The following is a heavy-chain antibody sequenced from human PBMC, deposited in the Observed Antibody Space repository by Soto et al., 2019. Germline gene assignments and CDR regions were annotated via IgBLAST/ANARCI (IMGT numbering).Heavy chain of an antibody. CDR1: GYTFTSYD. CDR2: MNPNSGNT. D-gene: IGHD3-3*01. Sequence: ASVKVSCKASGYTFTSYDINWVRQATGQGLEWMGWMNPNSGNTGYAQKIQGRVTMTRNTSISTAYMELSSLRSEDTAVYYCASPARNYDFWSGYSFDIWGQGTMVTVSS. CDR3: ASPARNYDFWSGYSFDI. J-gene: IGHJ3*02. V-gene: IGHV1-8*01.